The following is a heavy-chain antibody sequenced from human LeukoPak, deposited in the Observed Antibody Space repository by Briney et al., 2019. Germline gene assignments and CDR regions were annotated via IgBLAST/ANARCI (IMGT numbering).Heavy chain of an antibody. CDR1: GFTFSSYG. CDR3: AKGYCSGTGCYSGLD. Sequence: GGSLRLSCAASGFTFSSYGMHWVRQAPGKGLEWVAFIRYDGSNKYYADSVKGRFTISRDNSKNTLSLQMNSLRPEDTAVYYCAKGYCSGTGCYSGLDWGQGTLVTVSS. D-gene: IGHD2-2*01. CDR2: IRYDGSNK. V-gene: IGHV3-30*02. J-gene: IGHJ4*02.